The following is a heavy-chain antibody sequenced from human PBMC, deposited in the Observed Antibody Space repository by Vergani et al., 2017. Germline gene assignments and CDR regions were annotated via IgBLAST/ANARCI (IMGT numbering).Heavy chain of an antibody. CDR2: IYYSGST. D-gene: IGHD6-6*01. V-gene: IGHV4-31*03. CDR1: GGSISSGRYY. Sequence: QVQLQESGPGLVKPSQTLSLTCTVSGGSISSGRYYWSWIRQHPGEGLEWIGYIYYSGSTYYNPSLKSRVTISVDTSENQFSLKLSSVTAADTAVYYCARDFEYSNSFHTFDIWGQGTMVTVSS. J-gene: IGHJ3*02. CDR3: ARDFEYSNSFHTFDI.